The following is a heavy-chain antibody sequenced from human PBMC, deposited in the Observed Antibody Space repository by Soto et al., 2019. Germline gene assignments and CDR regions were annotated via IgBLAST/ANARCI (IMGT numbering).Heavy chain of an antibody. J-gene: IGHJ6*02. CDR3: ARTRGYCSGGSCSLGDYYYGMDV. V-gene: IGHV1-69*12. CDR2: IIPIFGTA. Sequence: QVQLVQSGAEVKKPGSSVKVSCKASGGTFSSYAISWVRQAPGQGLEWMGGIIPIFGTANYAQKFQGRVTITADESTSPGYMELSSRRAEDTAVYYCARTRGYCSGGSCSLGDYYYGMDVWGQGTTVTVSS. D-gene: IGHD2-15*01. CDR1: GGTFSSYA.